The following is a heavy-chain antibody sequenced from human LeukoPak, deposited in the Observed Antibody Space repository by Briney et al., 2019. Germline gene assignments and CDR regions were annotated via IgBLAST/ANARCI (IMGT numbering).Heavy chain of an antibody. D-gene: IGHD6-6*01. J-gene: IGHJ5*02. CDR2: INHSGST. V-gene: IGHV4-34*01. Sequence: SETLSLTCAVYGGSFSGYYWSWIRQPPGKGLEWIGEINHSGSTNYNPSLKSRVTISVDTSKNQFSLKLSSVTAADTAVYYCASRTRPRSRFDPWGQGTLVTVSS. CDR3: ASRTRPRSRFDP. CDR1: GGSFSGYY.